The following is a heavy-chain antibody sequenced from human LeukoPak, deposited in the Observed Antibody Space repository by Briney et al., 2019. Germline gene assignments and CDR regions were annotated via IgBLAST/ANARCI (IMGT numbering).Heavy chain of an antibody. CDR1: GFTFSSYG. Sequence: PGGSLRLSCAASGFTFSSYGMHWVRQAPGKGLEWVAVISYDGSNKYYADSVKGRFTISRDNSKNTLYLQMNSLRAEDTAVYYCAREGDYYDSSGYSPGAFDYWGQGTLVTVSS. D-gene: IGHD3-22*01. V-gene: IGHV3-30*03. CDR3: AREGDYYDSSGYSPGAFDY. J-gene: IGHJ4*02. CDR2: ISYDGSNK.